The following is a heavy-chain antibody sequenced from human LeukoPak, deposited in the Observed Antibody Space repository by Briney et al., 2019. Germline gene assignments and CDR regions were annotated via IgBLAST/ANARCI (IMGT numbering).Heavy chain of an antibody. CDR1: GFTFSSYA. V-gene: IGHV3-23*01. D-gene: IGHD4-23*01. Sequence: GGSLRLSCAASGFTFSSYAMSWVRQAPGKGLEWVSAISGSGGSTYYADSVKGRFTISRDNSRNTLYLQMNSLRAEDTAVYYCAKDNYGGNSGGDDASDIWGQGTMVTVS. CDR3: AKDNYGGNSGGDDASDI. CDR2: ISGSGGST. J-gene: IGHJ3*02.